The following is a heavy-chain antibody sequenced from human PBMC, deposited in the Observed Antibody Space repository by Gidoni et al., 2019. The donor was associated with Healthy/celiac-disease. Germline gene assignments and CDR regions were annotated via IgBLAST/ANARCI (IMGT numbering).Heavy chain of an antibody. D-gene: IGHD2-2*02. CDR1: GFTFSSDG. CDR2: IWYDGSNK. CDR3: ARESCSSTSCYKDY. V-gene: IGHV3-33*01. J-gene: IGHJ4*02. Sequence: QVQLVESGGGVVQPGRSLRLSCAASGFTFSSDGMHWVRQAPGKGLEWVAVIWYDGSNKYYADSVKGRFTISRDNSKNTLYLQMNSLRAEDTAVYYCARESCSSTSCYKDYWGQGTLVTVSS.